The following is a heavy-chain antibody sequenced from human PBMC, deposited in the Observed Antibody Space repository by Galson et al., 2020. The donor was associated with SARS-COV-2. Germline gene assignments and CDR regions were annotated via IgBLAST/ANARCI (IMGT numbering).Heavy chain of an antibody. D-gene: IGHD4-17*01. CDR1: GFTFTNYW. Sequence: GESLKISCAASGFTFTNYWMTWVRQAPGKGLEWVANIKQDGSEKYYVDSVKGRFTISRDNTKSLLYLQMNSLRAEDTAVYFCATRPPAESYYGIFDFWGQGTLVTVSS. CDR2: IKQDGSEK. J-gene: IGHJ4*02. CDR3: ATRPPAESYYGIFDF. V-gene: IGHV3-7*03.